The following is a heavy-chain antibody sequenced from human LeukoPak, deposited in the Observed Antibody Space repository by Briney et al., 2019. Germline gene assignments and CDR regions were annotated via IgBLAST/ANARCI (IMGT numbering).Heavy chain of an antibody. V-gene: IGHV3-9*01. CDR2: ISWNSGSI. J-gene: IGHJ4*02. Sequence: SLRLSCAASGFTFDDYAMHWVRQAPGKGLEWVSGISWNSGSIGYADSVKGRFTISRDNAKNSLYLQMNSLRAEDTAVYYCARTYGSGSLDYGGQGTLVTVSS. CDR1: GFTFDDYA. D-gene: IGHD2-15*01. CDR3: ARTYGSGSLDY.